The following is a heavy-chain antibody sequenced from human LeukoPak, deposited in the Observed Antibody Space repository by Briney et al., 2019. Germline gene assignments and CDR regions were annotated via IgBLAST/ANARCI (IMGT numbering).Heavy chain of an antibody. J-gene: IGHJ3*02. CDR3: SRDLPSNYYVGGGYAFDI. Sequence: SETLSLTCAVYGGSFSGYYWSWIRQPPGKGLEWIGEINHSGSTNYNPSLKSRVTISVDTSKNQFSLKLSSVTAADTAVYYCSRDLPSNYYVGGGYAFDIWGQGTMVTVSS. CDR2: INHSGST. D-gene: IGHD1-26*01. V-gene: IGHV4-34*01. CDR1: GGSFSGYY.